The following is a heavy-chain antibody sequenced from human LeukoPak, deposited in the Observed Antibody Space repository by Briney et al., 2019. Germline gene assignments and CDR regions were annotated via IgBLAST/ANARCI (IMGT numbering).Heavy chain of an antibody. CDR3: TRVSTVTTGGNNYFDY. D-gene: IGHD4-17*01. Sequence: GGSLRLSCTASGFTFGDYAMSWFRQAPGKGLEWVGFIRSKAYGGTTEYAASVKGRFTISRDDSKSIAYLQMNSLKTEDTAVYYCTRVSTVTTGGNNYFDYWGQGTLVTVSS. V-gene: IGHV3-49*03. CDR2: IRSKAYGGTT. J-gene: IGHJ4*02. CDR1: GFTFGDYA.